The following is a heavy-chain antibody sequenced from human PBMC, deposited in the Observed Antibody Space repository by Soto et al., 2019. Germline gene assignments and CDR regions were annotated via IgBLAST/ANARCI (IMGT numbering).Heavy chain of an antibody. CDR2: ISAYNGNT. V-gene: IGHV1-18*01. D-gene: IGHD3-22*01. CDR3: ASDSSGYPSGCYYGMDV. J-gene: IGHJ6*02. Sequence: ASVKVSCKASGYTFTSYGISRVRQAPGQGLEWMGWISAYNGNTNYAQKLQGRVTMTTDTSTSTAYMELRSLRSDDTAVYYCASDSSGYPSGCYYGMDVWGQGTTVTVS. CDR1: GYTFTSYG.